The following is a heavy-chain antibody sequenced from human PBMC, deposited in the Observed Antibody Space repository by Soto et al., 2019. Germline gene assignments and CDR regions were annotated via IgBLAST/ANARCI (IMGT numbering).Heavy chain of an antibody. CDR3: ARDVGPVTIFGEALSGYFDF. CDR1: GFSFGNYW. CDR2: IKEDGSER. D-gene: IGHD3-3*01. J-gene: IGHJ4*02. Sequence: EVQLVESGGGLVQPGGSLRLSYAVSGFSFGNYWMSWVRQAPGKGLEWLASIKEDGSERYYLDSVKGRFTISRDNAKDSLSLQMNSLRGEDTAFYYCARDVGPVTIFGEALSGYFDFWGQGTLVTVSS. V-gene: IGHV3-7*03.